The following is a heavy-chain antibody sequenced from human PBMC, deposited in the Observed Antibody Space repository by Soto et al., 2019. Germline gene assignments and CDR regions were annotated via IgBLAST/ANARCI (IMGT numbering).Heavy chain of an antibody. CDR1: GFTFSDYY. CDR2: ISSSDSTI. V-gene: IGHV3-11*01. D-gene: IGHD2-2*01. CDR3: AKDPTIVVVPAAMAP. Sequence: GGSLRLSCAASGFTFSDYYMSWIRQAPGKGLEWVSYISSSDSTIYYADSVKGRFTISRDNSKSTLYLQMNSLRAEDTAVYYCAKDPTIVVVPAAMAPWGQGTLVTVSS. J-gene: IGHJ5*02.